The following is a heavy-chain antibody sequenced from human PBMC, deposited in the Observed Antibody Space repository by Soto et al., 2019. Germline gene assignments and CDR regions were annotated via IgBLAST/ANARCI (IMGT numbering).Heavy chain of an antibody. CDR3: ARADSVLVAKGLDL. CDR1: GGSISSYY. D-gene: IGHD2-8*02. V-gene: IGHV4-59*01. J-gene: IGHJ4*02. Sequence: SETLSLTCTVSGGSISSYYWSWIRQPPGKGLEWIGYIYYSGSTNYNPSLKSRVTISVDTSKNQFSLKLSSVAAADTAVYYCARADSVLVAKGLDLWGQGTLVTVSS. CDR2: IYYSGST.